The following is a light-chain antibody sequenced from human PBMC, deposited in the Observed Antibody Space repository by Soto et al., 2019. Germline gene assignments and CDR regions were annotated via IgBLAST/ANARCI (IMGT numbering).Light chain of an antibody. Sequence: QSVLTQPPSLSGAPGQRVTISCTGSSSNIGAGYDVHWYQQLPGAAPQLLIHGNNNRPSGVPDRISGSNSGTSASLAITGLQAEDEADYYCQSYDSSLSSWVFGGGTKLTVL. CDR2: GNN. J-gene: IGLJ3*02. V-gene: IGLV1-40*01. CDR3: QSYDSSLSSWV. CDR1: SSNIGAGYD.